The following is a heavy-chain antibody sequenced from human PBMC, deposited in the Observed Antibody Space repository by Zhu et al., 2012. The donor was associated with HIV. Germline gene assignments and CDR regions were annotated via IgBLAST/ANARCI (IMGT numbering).Heavy chain of an antibody. CDR2: IHHSGTT. CDR1: GGSISSGDYY. Sequence: QVQLQESGPGLVKPSQTLSLTCTVSGGSISSGDYYWSWIRQPPGKGLEWIAYIHHSGTTYYNPSLKSRLSISIDTSKNQFSLRLSSVSAADTAVYFCARADGSGTTYYYYMDVWGKGTTVTVSS. D-gene: IGHD3-10*01. CDR3: ARADGSGTTYYYYMDV. J-gene: IGHJ6*03. V-gene: IGHV4-30-4*08.